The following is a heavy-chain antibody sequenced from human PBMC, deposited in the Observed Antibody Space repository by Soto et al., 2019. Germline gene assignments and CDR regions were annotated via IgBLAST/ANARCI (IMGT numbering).Heavy chain of an antibody. CDR3: AKDGAAGNVLDV. V-gene: IGHV3-33*06. Sequence: GGSLRLSCAASGFTFSNYGMHWVRQSPGRGLEWVAVIWFAGGNIAYGESVKGRFTASRDNSKNMLYLQMDNLGVEDTAVYYCAKDGAAGNVLDVWGQGTTVTVSS. J-gene: IGHJ6*02. CDR2: IWFAGGNI. D-gene: IGHD6-13*01. CDR1: GFTFSNYG.